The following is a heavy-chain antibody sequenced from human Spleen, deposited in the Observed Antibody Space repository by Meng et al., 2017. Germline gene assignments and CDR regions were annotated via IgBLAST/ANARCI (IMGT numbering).Heavy chain of an antibody. CDR2: ITSSSSNI. D-gene: IGHD5-18*01. V-gene: IGHV3-21*04. J-gene: IGHJ4*02. Sequence: GGSLRLSCAASGFTFSSYTMNWVRQAPGKGLEWVSSITSSSSNIYYADSVKGRFTISRDNAKNSLYLQMNSLRAEDTALYYCAKYSYGLGDYLDYWGQGALVTVSS. CDR3: AKYSYGLGDYLDY. CDR1: GFTFSSYT.